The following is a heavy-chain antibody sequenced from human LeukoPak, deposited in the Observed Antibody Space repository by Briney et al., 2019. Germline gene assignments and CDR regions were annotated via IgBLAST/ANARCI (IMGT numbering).Heavy chain of an antibody. J-gene: IGHJ3*02. Sequence: PGGSLRLSCAASGFSFSSYSMNWVRQAPGKGLEWVSYISSSGSYIYYADSVKGRFTISRDNAKNSLCLQMNSLRAEDTAVYYCARGGAAGGTDAFDIWGQGTMVTVSS. CDR1: GFSFSSYS. CDR3: ARGGAAGGTDAFDI. V-gene: IGHV3-21*01. CDR2: ISSSGSYI. D-gene: IGHD6-13*01.